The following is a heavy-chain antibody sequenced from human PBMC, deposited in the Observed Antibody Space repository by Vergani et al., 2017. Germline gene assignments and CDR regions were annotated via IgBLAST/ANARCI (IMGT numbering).Heavy chain of an antibody. V-gene: IGHV4-61*02. CDR2: IHSSGTT. CDR1: GGSITSGSFY. CDR3: ARDSWTSELRGVYWFDT. D-gene: IGHD3-10*01. Sequence: QVQLHESGPGLVKPSQTLSLTCTVSGGSITSGSFYWSWIRQPAGKGLEWIGRIHSSGTTNYNPSLKSRVTLSVDTSKNQLSLRMTSVTAADTAVYYCARDSWTSELRGVYWFDTWGQGTLSASPQ. J-gene: IGHJ5*02.